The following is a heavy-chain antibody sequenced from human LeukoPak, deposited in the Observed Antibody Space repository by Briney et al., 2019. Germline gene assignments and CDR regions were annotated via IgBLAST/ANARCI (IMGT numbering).Heavy chain of an antibody. Sequence: GGSLRLSCAASGFTFSSYEMNWVRQAPGKGLEWVSYISSSGSTIYYADSVKGRFTISRDNAKNSLYLQMNSLRAEDTAVYYSARDLLFLSAYYYYYGMDVWGQGTTVTVSS. J-gene: IGHJ6*02. CDR1: GFTFSSYE. D-gene: IGHD2/OR15-2a*01. V-gene: IGHV3-48*03. CDR3: ARDLLFLSAYYYYYGMDV. CDR2: ISSSGSTI.